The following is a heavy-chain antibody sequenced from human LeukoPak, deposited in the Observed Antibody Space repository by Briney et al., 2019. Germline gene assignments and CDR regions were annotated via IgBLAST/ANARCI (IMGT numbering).Heavy chain of an antibody. V-gene: IGHV3-30*18. CDR2: ISYDGSNK. Sequence: PGRSLRLSCAASGFTFSSYGMHWVRQAPGKGLEWAAVISYDGSNKYYADSVKGRFTISRDNSKNTLYLQMNSLRAEDTAVYYCAKVWHDYGDEGGAFDIWGQGTMVTVSS. D-gene: IGHD4-17*01. J-gene: IGHJ3*02. CDR1: GFTFSSYG. CDR3: AKVWHDYGDEGGAFDI.